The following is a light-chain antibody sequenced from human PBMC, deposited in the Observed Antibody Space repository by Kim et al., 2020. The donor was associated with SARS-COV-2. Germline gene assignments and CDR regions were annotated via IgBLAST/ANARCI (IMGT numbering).Light chain of an antibody. J-gene: IGLJ3*02. CDR3: NSFAGSNNWV. CDR2: EVS. V-gene: IGLV2-8*01. Sequence: QSALTQPPSASGSPGQSVTIPCTGTSSDVGSYNYVSWYQQHPGKAPKLMVYEVSKRPSGVPDRFSGSKSGNTASLTVSGLQAEDEADYYCNSFAGSNNWVFGGGTQLTVL. CDR1: SSDVGSYNY.